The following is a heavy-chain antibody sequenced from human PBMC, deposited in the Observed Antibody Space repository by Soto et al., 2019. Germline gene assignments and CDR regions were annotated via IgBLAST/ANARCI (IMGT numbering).Heavy chain of an antibody. CDR1: GYTFTGYY. D-gene: IGHD5-12*01. CDR3: AREDGYNSSAFDI. CDR2: INPNSGGT. J-gene: IGHJ3*02. V-gene: IGHV1-2*04. Sequence: ASVKVSCKASGYTFTGYYMHWVRQAPGQGLEWMGWINPNSGGTNYAQKFQGWVTMTRDTSISTAYMELSRLRSDDTAVYYCAREDGYNSSAFDIWGQGTMVTVSS.